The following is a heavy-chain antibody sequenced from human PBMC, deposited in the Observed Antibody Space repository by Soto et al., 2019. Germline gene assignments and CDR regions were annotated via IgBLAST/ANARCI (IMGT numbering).Heavy chain of an antibody. CDR1: GYTFTSYD. D-gene: IGHD5-12*01. CDR2: MNPNSGNT. V-gene: IGHV1-8*01. Sequence: QVQLVQSGAEVKKPGASVKVSCKASGYTFTSYDINWVRQATGQGLEWMGWMNPNSGNTGYAQKFQGRVTMTRNTSISTAYMELSSLRSEDTAVYYCAREVEMATILYYYGMDVWGQGPTVTVSS. CDR3: AREVEMATILYYYGMDV. J-gene: IGHJ6*02.